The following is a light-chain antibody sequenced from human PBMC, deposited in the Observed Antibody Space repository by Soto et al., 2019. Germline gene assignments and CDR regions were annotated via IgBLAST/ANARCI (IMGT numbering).Light chain of an antibody. CDR3: QQSYSRPRT. CDR2: TAS. CDR1: QSINTY. V-gene: IGKV1-39*01. Sequence: DIQMTQSPSSLSASVGDRVTITCRASQSINTYLNWYQQKPGKAPNLLIYTASRLESGVPSRFSGSGSGTDFTLTISSLQPEDFATYFCQQSYSRPRTFGQGTKLDIX. J-gene: IGKJ1*01.